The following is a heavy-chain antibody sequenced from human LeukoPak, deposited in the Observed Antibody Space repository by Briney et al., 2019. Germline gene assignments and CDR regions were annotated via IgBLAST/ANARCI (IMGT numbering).Heavy chain of an antibody. Sequence: SALASCNAASYSSTTNYIRCLLRPPRRKRQWMGWMNPKSGNTGHAQKFQGRVTITRDTSISTVYMELSSLRSEDTAVYFCARVDGSADYWGQGTLVTVSS. CDR3: ARVDGSADY. V-gene: IGHV1-8*01. J-gene: IGHJ4*02. CDR1: SYSSTTNY. CDR2: MNPKSGNT. D-gene: IGHD3-22*01.